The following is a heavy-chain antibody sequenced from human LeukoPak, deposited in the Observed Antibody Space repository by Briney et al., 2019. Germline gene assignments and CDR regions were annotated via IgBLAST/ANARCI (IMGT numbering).Heavy chain of an antibody. CDR2: IWYDGSNK. D-gene: IGHD3-3*01. Sequence: GRSLRLSCAASGFTFSSYGMHWVRQAPGKGLEWVAVIWYDGSNKYYADSVKGRFTISRDNSKNTLHLQMNSLRAEDTAVYYCAKDADFWSGYYGIDYWGQGTLVTVSS. J-gene: IGHJ4*02. CDR3: AKDADFWSGYYGIDY. V-gene: IGHV3-33*06. CDR1: GFTFSSYG.